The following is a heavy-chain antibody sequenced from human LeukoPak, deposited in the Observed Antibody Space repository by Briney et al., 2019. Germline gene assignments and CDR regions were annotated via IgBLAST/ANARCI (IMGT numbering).Heavy chain of an antibody. CDR1: GHSLCAGFV. D-gene: IGHD1-14*01. CDR2: IFHNGNT. J-gene: IGHJ4*02. CDR3: ARRGSITGWSVYY. V-gene: IGHV4-38-2*02. Sequence: SATLSLTCTVSGHSLCAGFVWGWIRQSPGKGLEWIGNIFHNGNTYYNPSLNGRVTMSPDTSRNQFSLTLTSVTAADTAVYFCARRGSITGWSVYYWGLGSLVTVSS.